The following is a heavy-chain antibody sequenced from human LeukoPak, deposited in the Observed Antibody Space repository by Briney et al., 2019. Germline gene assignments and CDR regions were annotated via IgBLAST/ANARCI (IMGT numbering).Heavy chain of an antibody. CDR1: GFTFSDYY. CDR3: ARAAPSIIAVAEIPDY. J-gene: IGHJ4*02. Sequence: GGSLRLSCAASGFTFSDYYMSWIRQAPGKGLEWVSYISSSGSTIYYADSVKGRFTISRDNAKNSLYLQMNSLRAEDTALYYCARAAPSIIAVAEIPDYWGQGTLVAVSS. V-gene: IGHV3-11*04. D-gene: IGHD6-19*01. CDR2: ISSSGSTI.